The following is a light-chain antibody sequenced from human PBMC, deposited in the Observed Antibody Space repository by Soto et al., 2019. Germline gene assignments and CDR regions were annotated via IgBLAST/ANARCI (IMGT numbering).Light chain of an antibody. CDR1: QSVSSN. V-gene: IGKV3-15*01. Sequence: EIVMTQSPATLSVSPGERATLSCRASQSVSSNLAWYQQKPGQAPRLLIYGASTRATGIQARFSGSGSGTEFTLTISSLQSEDFAVYYCQQYNNCPLTFGGGTKVEIK. CDR3: QQYNNCPLT. J-gene: IGKJ4*01. CDR2: GAS.